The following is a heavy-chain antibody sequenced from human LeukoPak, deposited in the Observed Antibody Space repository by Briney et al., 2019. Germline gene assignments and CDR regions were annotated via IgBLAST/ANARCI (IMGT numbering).Heavy chain of an antibody. J-gene: IGHJ4*02. D-gene: IGHD3-22*01. CDR3: AKSIYDSSGYYDFAADY. CDR1: GYTFTSYG. Sequence: ASVKVSCKASGYTFTSYGISWVRQAPGQGLEWMGWISAYNGNTNYAQKLQGRVTMTTDTSTSTAYMELRSLRSDDTAVYYCAKSIYDSSGYYDFAADYWGQGTLVTVSS. V-gene: IGHV1-18*01. CDR2: ISAYNGNT.